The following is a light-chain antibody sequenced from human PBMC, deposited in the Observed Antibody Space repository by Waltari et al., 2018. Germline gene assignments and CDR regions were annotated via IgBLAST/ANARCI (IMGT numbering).Light chain of an antibody. CDR2: DFS. CDR3: QQRSDLPPIT. CDR1: QSISTY. J-gene: IGKJ1*01. V-gene: IGKV3-11*01. Sequence: IVLTQSPATLSLSPGERATPSCRASQSISTYFAWYQQNPGQAPRLLISDFSYRATGIPARFSGSGSGTDFTLPISSLEPEDFAVYYCQQRSDLPPITFGQGTKVEI.